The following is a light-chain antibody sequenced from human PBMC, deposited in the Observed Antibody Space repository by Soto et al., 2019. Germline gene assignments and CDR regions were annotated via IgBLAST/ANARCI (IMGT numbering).Light chain of an antibody. CDR3: QERSDWPLSLT. CDR2: DVS. CDR1: RSIGNY. V-gene: IGKV3-11*01. J-gene: IGKJ4*01. Sequence: EIVLTQSPATLSLSPGERATLYCRASRSIGNYLAWFQQKPGQAPRLLIYDVSNRVTGIPTRFSGSGSGTDFTLTISSLETEDFAVYYCQERSDWPLSLTFGGGTKVEFK.